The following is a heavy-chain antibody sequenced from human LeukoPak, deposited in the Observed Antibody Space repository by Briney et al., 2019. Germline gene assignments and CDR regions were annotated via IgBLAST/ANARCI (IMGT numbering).Heavy chain of an antibody. CDR2: IKSKTDGGTT. CDR1: GFTFSNVW. J-gene: IGHJ3*02. CDR3: TNYDVGAFHI. V-gene: IGHV3-15*01. Sequence: KPGGSLRLSCATSGFTFSNVWMSWVRQAPGKGLEWVGRIKSKTDGGTTDYAAPVKGRSTISRDDSKNTLYLQMNSLKTEDTAVYYCTNYDVGAFHIWGQGTMVTVSS. D-gene: IGHD3-3*01.